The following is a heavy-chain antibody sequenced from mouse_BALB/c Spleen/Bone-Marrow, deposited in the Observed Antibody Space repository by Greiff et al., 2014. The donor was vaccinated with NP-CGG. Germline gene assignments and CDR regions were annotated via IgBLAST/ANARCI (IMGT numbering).Heavy chain of an antibody. CDR3: AGHQRYYAMDY. V-gene: IGHV5-6*01. CDR1: GFTFSSYG. Sequence: EVQLVESGGDLVKPGGSLKLSCAASGFTFSSYGMSWGRQTPDKRLEWVATISSGGSNTYYPDSVKGRFTISRDNAKNTLYLQMSSLKSEDTAMYYCAGHQRYYAMDYWGQGTSVTVSS. J-gene: IGHJ4*01. CDR2: ISSGGSNT.